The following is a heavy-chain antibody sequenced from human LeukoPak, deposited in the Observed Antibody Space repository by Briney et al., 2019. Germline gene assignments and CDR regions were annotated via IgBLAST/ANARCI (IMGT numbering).Heavy chain of an antibody. CDR3: ARQQWLDGAYYFDY. CDR1: GFTFSGST. Sequence: GGSLRLSCAASGFTFSGSTMNWVRQAPGKGLEWVSFISTSSSYIYYADSVRGRFTVSRDSAKNSLYLQMNSLRAEDTAVYYCARQQWLDGAYYFDYWGQGTLVTVSS. V-gene: IGHV3-21*01. CDR2: ISTSSSYI. J-gene: IGHJ4*02. D-gene: IGHD6-19*01.